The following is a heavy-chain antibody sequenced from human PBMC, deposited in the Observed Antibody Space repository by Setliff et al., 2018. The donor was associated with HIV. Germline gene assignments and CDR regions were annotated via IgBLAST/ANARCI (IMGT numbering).Heavy chain of an antibody. Sequence: SETLSLTCSVSGATISRHFWSWIRQSPGKGLEWIGSIYDSGVTKYNPSLQTRVRVSVDTSKSHLSLSLTSVTPADTAVYYCTRRQWGTSGYYEFFQQWGQGSLVTVSS. CDR2: IYDSGVT. V-gene: IGHV4-59*11. CDR3: TRRQWGTSGYYEFFQQ. D-gene: IGHD3-3*01. J-gene: IGHJ1*01. CDR1: GATISRHF.